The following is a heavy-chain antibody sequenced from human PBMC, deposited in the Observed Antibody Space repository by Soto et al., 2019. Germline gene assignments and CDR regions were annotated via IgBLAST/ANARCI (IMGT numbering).Heavy chain of an antibody. CDR2: ISGSGGST. D-gene: IGHD2-2*01. Sequence: GGSLRLSCAASGFTFSSYAMSWVRQAPGKGLEWVSAISGSGGSTYYADSVKGRFTISRDNSKNTLYLQMNSLRAEDTAVYYCAKSLDIVVVPAASSFDYWGQGTLVTVSS. J-gene: IGHJ4*02. CDR1: GFTFSSYA. CDR3: AKSLDIVVVPAASSFDY. V-gene: IGHV3-23*01.